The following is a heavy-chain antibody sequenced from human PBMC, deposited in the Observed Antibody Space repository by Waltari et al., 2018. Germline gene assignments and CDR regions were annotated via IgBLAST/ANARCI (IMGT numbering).Heavy chain of an antibody. Sequence: EVQLVQSGAEVKKPGESLKISCQGSGYSFTTYWIGWVRQMPGKGLDWMGVIYPGDSDTRYSPSFHGQVTISADKSISTAYLQWSSLKASDTAMYYCARELYCNETGCHQYWGQGTLVTVSS. V-gene: IGHV5-51*03. D-gene: IGHD2-15*01. CDR1: GYSFTTYW. CDR2: IYPGDSDT. CDR3: ARELYCNETGCHQY. J-gene: IGHJ4*02.